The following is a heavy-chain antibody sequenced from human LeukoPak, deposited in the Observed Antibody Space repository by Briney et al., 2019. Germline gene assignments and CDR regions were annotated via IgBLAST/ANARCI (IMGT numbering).Heavy chain of an antibody. CDR1: GFTFSSYG. CDR2: ISYDGSNK. J-gene: IGHJ6*02. V-gene: IGHV3-30*18. CDR3: AKDFNDSSGYYYYYYGMDV. D-gene: IGHD3-22*01. Sequence: GGSLRLSCAASGFTFSSYGMHWVRQAPGKGLEWVAVISYDGSNKYYADSVKGRFTISRDNSKNTLYLQMNSLRAEDTAEYYCAKDFNDSSGYYYYYYGMDVWGQGTTVTVSS.